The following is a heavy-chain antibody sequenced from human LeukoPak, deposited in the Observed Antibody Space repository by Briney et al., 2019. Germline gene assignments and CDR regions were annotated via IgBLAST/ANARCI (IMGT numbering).Heavy chain of an antibody. CDR3: ASLYYDYVWGSYRYTPPSNWFDP. Sequence: PSETLSLTCTVSGGSISSSSYYWGWIRQPPGKGLEWIGSIYYSGSTYYNPSLKSRVTISVDTSKNQFSLKLSSVTAADTAVYYCASLYYDYVWGSYRYTPPSNWFDPWGQGTPVTVSS. V-gene: IGHV4-39*01. D-gene: IGHD3-16*02. CDR2: IYYSGST. J-gene: IGHJ5*02. CDR1: GGSISSSSYY.